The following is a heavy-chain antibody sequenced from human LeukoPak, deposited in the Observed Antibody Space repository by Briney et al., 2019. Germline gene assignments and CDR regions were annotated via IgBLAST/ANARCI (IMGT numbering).Heavy chain of an antibody. Sequence: ASVKVSCKASGYTFTVYYMHWVRQAPGQGREWMGWINPNSGGTNYAQKFQGRVTMTRDTSISTAYMELSRLRSDDTAVYYCARDMLGHYNWFDPWGQGTLVTVSS. CDR1: GYTFTVYY. CDR3: ARDMLGHYNWFDP. CDR2: INPNSGGT. J-gene: IGHJ5*02. V-gene: IGHV1-2*02. D-gene: IGHD2-8*01.